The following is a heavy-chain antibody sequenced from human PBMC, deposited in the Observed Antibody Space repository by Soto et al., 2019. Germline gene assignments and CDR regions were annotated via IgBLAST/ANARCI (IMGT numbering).Heavy chain of an antibody. D-gene: IGHD6-6*01. V-gene: IGHV1-2*02. Sequence: ASVKVSCKASGYTFTGYYTHWVRQAPGQGLEWMGWINPNSGGTNYAQKFQGRVTMTRDTSISTAYMELSRLRSDDTAVYYCARLRGSSSSAEQSLDYWGQGTLVTVSS. CDR1: GYTFTGYY. J-gene: IGHJ4*02. CDR3: ARLRGSSSSAEQSLDY. CDR2: INPNSGGT.